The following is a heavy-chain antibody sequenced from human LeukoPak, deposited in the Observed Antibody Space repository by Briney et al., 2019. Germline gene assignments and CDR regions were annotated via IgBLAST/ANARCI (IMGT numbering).Heavy chain of an antibody. J-gene: IGHJ4*02. V-gene: IGHV3-7*01. CDR3: ARGRWEVRFDY. D-gene: IGHD1-26*01. CDR2: IKQDGSEK. Sequence: GGSLRLSCAASEFTFSSYWMSWVRQAPGKGLEWVANIKQDGSEKYYVDSVKGRFTISRDNAKNSLYLQMNSLRAEDTAVYYCARGRWEVRFDYWSQGTLVTVSS. CDR1: EFTFSSYW.